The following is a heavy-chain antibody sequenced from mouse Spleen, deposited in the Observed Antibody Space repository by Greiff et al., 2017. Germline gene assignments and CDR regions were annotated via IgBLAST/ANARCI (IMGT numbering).Heavy chain of an antibody. V-gene: IGHV2-4-1*01. CDR2: IWSGGST. J-gene: IGHJ2*01. CDR1: GFSLTSYG. CDR3: ARKGDVYYFDY. Sequence: VQLVESGPGLVQPSQSLSITCTVSGFSLTSYGVHWVRQSPGKGLEWLGVIWSGGSTDYNAAFISRLSISKDNSKSQVFFKMNSLQADDTAIYYCARKGDVYYFDYWGQGTTLTVSS. D-gene: IGHD3-3*01.